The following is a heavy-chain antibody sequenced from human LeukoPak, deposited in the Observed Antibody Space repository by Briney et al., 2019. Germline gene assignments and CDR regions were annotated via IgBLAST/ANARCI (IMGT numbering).Heavy chain of an antibody. Sequence: ASVKVSCKASGYTFTGYYMRWVRQAPGQGLEWMGRINPNSGGTNYAQKFQGRVTMTRDTSISTAYMELSRLRSDDTAVYYCARDRRKGDNWFDPWGQGTLVTVSS. J-gene: IGHJ5*02. CDR1: GYTFTGYY. V-gene: IGHV1-2*06. CDR3: ARDRRKGDNWFDP. CDR2: INPNSGGT.